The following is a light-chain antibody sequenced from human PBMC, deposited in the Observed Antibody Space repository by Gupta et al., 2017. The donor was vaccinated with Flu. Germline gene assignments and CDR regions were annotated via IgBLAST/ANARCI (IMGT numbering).Light chain of an antibody. V-gene: IGLV4-60*03. J-gene: IGLJ1*01. CDR2: VEGSGSY. Sequence: QPVLAQSSSASASLGSSVQLTCTLTSGHNTNIIAWHQQQPGKAPRFLMKVEGSGSYNKGSGVPDRFSGSSSGADRYLTISNLQSEDEADYYCETWDSDTFVFGTGTTVTVL. CDR1: SGHNTNI. CDR3: ETWDSDTFV.